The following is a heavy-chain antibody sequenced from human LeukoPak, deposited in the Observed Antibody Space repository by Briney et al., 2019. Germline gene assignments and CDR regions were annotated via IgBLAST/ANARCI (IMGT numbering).Heavy chain of an antibody. CDR1: GGSISRYY. CDR3: ARRTIFGVVGYYYYMDV. CDR2: IYYSGST. V-gene: IGHV4-59*01. J-gene: IGHJ6*03. D-gene: IGHD3-3*01. Sequence: SETLSLTCTVSGGSISRYYWSWIRQPPGKGLEWIGYIYYSGSTNYNPSLKSRVTISVDTSKNQFSLKLSSVTAADTAVYYCARRTIFGVVGYYYYMDVWGKGTTVTVSS.